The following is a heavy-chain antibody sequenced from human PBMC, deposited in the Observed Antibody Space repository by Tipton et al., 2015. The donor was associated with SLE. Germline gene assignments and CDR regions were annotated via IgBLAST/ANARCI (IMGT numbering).Heavy chain of an antibody. CDR1: GYSISSGYY. CDR3: ARQQSDDAFDI. D-gene: IGHD6-13*01. Sequence: TLSLTCTVSGYSISSGYYWGWIRQPPGKGLEWIGYIYYSGSTNYNPSLKSRVTISVDTSKNQFSLKLSSVTAADTAVYYCARQQSDDAFDIWGQGTMVTVSS. J-gene: IGHJ3*02. CDR2: IYYSGST. V-gene: IGHV4-61*01.